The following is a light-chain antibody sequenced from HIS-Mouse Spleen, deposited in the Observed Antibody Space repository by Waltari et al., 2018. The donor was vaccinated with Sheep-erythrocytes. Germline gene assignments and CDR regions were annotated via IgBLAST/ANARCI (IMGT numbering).Light chain of an antibody. V-gene: IGKV4-1*01. CDR3: QQYYSTPYT. CDR2: WAS. CDR1: QSVLYSSNNKNY. J-gene: IGKJ2*01. Sequence: DIVMTQSPDSLAVSLGERATINCKSSQSVLYSSNNKNYLAWYQQKPGKPPKLLIYWASTRESGVPDRFSGSGSGTDFTLTISSLQAEDVAVYYCQQYYSTPYTFGQGPSWRSN.